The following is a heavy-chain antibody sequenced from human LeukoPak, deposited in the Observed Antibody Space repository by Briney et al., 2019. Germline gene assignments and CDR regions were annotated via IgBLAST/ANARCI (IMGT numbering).Heavy chain of an antibody. CDR2: IFGSGGSP. J-gene: IGHJ4*02. V-gene: IGHV3-23*01. CDR3: SASYCSSTSCHFDY. D-gene: IGHD2-2*01. CDR1: GFTFGSFA. Sequence: GGSLRLSCEASGFTFGSFAMYWVRQAPGKGLGWIAGIFGSGGSPHYADSVKGRFTISRDNSKNTVYLQINSLRAEDTAVYYCSASYCSSTSCHFDYWGQGTLVTVSS.